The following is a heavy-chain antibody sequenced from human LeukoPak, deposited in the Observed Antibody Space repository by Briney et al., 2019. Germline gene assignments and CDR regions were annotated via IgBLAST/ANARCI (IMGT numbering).Heavy chain of an antibody. CDR3: ATPGGGSGSPLFDY. CDR2: IIPIFGTA. J-gene: IGHJ4*02. Sequence: SVKVSRKASGGTFSSYAISWVRQAPGQGLEWMGGIIPIFGTANYAQKFQGRVTITTDESTSTAYMELSSLRSEDTAVYYCATPGGGSGSPLFDYWGQGTLVTVSS. D-gene: IGHD3-10*01. CDR1: GGTFSSYA. V-gene: IGHV1-69*05.